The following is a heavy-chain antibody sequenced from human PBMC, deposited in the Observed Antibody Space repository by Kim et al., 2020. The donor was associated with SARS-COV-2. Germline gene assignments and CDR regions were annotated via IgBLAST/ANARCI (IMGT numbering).Heavy chain of an antibody. Sequence: SETLSLTCTVSGGSISSGGYYWSWIRQHPGKGLEWIGYIYYSGSTYYNPSLKSRVTISVDTSKNQFSLKLSAVTAAATAVYYCARNTESRGYYYGYYYGMDVWGQGTTVTVSS. CDR2: IYYSGST. CDR1: GGSISSGGYY. D-gene: IGHD3-22*01. V-gene: IGHV4-31*03. CDR3: ARNTESRGYYYGYYYGMDV. J-gene: IGHJ6*02.